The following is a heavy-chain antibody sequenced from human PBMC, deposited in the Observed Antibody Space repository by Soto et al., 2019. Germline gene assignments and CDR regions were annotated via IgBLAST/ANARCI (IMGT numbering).Heavy chain of an antibody. CDR3: ARHGSGRYFDY. J-gene: IGHJ4*02. D-gene: IGHD3-10*01. Sequence: EVQLVESGGGVVQPGGSLRLSCAASGFPFSNYWIHWVRQAPGKGLVWVSRINSDGRSTTYADSVKGRFTISRDNAKDTLDVQMSSLRAEDTAVYYCARHGSGRYFDYWGQGTLVTVYS. CDR2: INSDGRST. CDR1: GFPFSNYW. V-gene: IGHV3-74*01.